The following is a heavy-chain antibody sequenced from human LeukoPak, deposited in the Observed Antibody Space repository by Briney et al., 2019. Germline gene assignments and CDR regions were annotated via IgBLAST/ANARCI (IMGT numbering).Heavy chain of an antibody. CDR2: IYSGGGT. Sequence: GGSLRLSCAASGFTFSFYSMNWVRQAPGKGLEWVSVIYSGGGTYYADSVKGRFTISRDNSKNTLYLQMNSLRAEDTAVYYCARDTHLGNFDYWGQGTLVTVSS. V-gene: IGHV3-53*01. CDR3: ARDTHLGNFDY. D-gene: IGHD7-27*01. CDR1: GFTFSFYS. J-gene: IGHJ4*02.